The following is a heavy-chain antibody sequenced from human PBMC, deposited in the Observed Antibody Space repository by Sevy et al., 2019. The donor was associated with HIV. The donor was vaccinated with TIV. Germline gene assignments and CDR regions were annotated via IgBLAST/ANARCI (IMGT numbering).Heavy chain of an antibody. D-gene: IGHD1-1*01. CDR3: AREFTGLDLHLDY. V-gene: IGHV3-30-3*01. Sequence: GGSLRLSCVASGFAFSTHAMHWVRQAPDKGLEWVAVISYDGTNKNYADSVKDRFTISRDNCKNTLYLQMNSLRADDTAVYYCAREFTGLDLHLDYWGQGTLVTVSS. CDR2: ISYDGTNK. J-gene: IGHJ4*02. CDR1: GFAFSTHA.